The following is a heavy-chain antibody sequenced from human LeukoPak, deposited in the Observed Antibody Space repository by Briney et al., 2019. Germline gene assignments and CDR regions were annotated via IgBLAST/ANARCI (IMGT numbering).Heavy chain of an antibody. CDR2: ISQNGDS. Sequence: KPSETLSLTCGVYGGSLSFYYWSWIRQSPGKGLEWIAEISQNGDSNYNPSLKSRVTISLDTSKNQLSLKLNSVTAADTAVYYCASYSPQGYYDSSGYPGPFDYWGQGTLVTVSS. D-gene: IGHD3-22*01. CDR1: GGSLSFYY. CDR3: ASYSPQGYYDSSGYPGPFDY. V-gene: IGHV4-34*01. J-gene: IGHJ4*02.